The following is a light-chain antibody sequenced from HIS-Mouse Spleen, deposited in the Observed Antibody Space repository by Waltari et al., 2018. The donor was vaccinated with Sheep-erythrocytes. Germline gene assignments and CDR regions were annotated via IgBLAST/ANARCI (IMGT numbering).Light chain of an antibody. V-gene: IGLV3-1*01. CDR3: QAWDSSTAWV. J-gene: IGLJ3*02. Sequence: SYELTQPPSVSVSPGQTASITCSGDKLGDKYACWYQQKPGQSPVLVIYQDSKRPSGIRERFAGSNSGNTATLAINGTQAMDEADYYCQAWDSSTAWVFGGGTKLTVL. CDR2: QDS. CDR1: KLGDKY.